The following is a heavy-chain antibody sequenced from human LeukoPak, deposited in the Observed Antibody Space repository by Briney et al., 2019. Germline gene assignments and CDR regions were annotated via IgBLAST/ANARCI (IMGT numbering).Heavy chain of an antibody. Sequence: PSETLSLTCAISGHSTTRGYYWACFRQSPGKGLEWIATFFQSHKSLYNASLEGRVTLSLDTSKSQFSLNLTSVTAAATAVYYCARVLSVPYLLDSWGRGTQVTVSS. J-gene: IGHJ4*02. V-gene: IGHV4-38-2*01. D-gene: IGHD3-10*02. CDR2: FFQSHKS. CDR1: GHSTTRGYY. CDR3: ARVLSVPYLLDS.